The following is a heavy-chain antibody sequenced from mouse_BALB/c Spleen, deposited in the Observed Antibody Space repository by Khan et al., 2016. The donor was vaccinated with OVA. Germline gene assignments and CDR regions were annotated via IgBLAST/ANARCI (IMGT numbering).Heavy chain of an antibody. Sequence: VQLQQSGTVLARPGASVKMSCKASGYSFTSYLIHWVKQRPGQGLEWIGDIYPGNSDTSSNQKFKDKAKLTAGTSASTAYMEVSNLTNEDSAVYYCTRGGYNSFAYWGQGTLVTVSA. D-gene: IGHD1-3*01. CDR1: GYSFTSYL. CDR3: TRGGYNSFAY. J-gene: IGHJ3*01. CDR2: IYPGNSDT. V-gene: IGHV1-5*01.